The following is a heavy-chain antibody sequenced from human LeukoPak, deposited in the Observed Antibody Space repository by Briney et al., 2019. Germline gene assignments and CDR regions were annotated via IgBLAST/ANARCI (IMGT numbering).Heavy chain of an antibody. Sequence: GGSLRLSCAASGFTFTNYAMSWVRQAPGKGLEWVSSISGTGSSTYYADSVKGRFTISRDNSKNTLYLQMNSLRAEDTTVYYCAKHPSVVVIAADYFDPWGQGTLVTVSS. J-gene: IGHJ5*02. CDR2: ISGTGSST. V-gene: IGHV3-23*01. CDR3: AKHPSVVVIAADYFDP. D-gene: IGHD2-15*01. CDR1: GFTFTNYA.